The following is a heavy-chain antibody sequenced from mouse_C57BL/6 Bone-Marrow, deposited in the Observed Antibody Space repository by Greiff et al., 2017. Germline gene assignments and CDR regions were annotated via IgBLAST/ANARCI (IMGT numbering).Heavy chain of an antibody. CDR2: IYPSDDST. Sequence: QVQLQQSDAELVKPGASVKISCKASGYTFTAHTIHWMKQNPEQGLEWIGYIYPSDDSTKYNEKFKGKATLTADKSSSTVYMQLNRLTSDDSAVYFCARYNYDKDIDVWGKGTTVTVSS. CDR3: ARYNYDKDIDV. CDR1: GYTFTAHT. J-gene: IGHJ1*03. V-gene: IGHV1-78*01. D-gene: IGHD2-12*01.